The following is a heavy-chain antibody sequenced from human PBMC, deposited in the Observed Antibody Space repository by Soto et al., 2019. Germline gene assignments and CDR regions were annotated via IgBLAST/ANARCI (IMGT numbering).Heavy chain of an antibody. Sequence: ASVKVSCKASGYTFSSYIITWVRQAPGQGLEWMGWIGPFNGNTNYAQNLQGRVTMTTDTSTTTASMELRTLNSDDTAVYYCARHRLQYSISSGLDVWGQGTTVTVSS. CDR3: ARHRLQYSISSGLDV. CDR1: GYTFSSYI. D-gene: IGHD5-12*01. V-gene: IGHV1-18*04. J-gene: IGHJ6*02. CDR2: IGPFNGNT.